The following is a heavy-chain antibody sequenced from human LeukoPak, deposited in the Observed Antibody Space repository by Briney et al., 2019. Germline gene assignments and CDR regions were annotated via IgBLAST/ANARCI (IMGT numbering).Heavy chain of an antibody. J-gene: IGHJ4*02. D-gene: IGHD1-14*01. Sequence: GGSLRLSCAASGFTFSSYTMHWVRQAPGKGLEWVAVISYDGSNKYYADSVKGRFTISRDNSKNTLYLQMNSLRAEDTAVYYCARSLAPPEPADYWGQGTLVTVSS. V-gene: IGHV3-30-3*01. CDR2: ISYDGSNK. CDR1: GFTFSSYT. CDR3: ARSLAPPEPADY.